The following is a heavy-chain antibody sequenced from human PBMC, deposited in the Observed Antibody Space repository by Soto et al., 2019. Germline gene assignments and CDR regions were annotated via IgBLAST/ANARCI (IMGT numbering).Heavy chain of an antibody. CDR3: ARDQEVVPAAIWFRPLVRISAYYYGMDV. V-gene: IGHV6-1*01. J-gene: IGHJ6*02. Sequence: SQTLSLTCAISGDSVSSNSAAWNWIRQSPSRGLEWLGRTYYRSKWYNDYAVSVKSRITINTDTSKNQFSLQLNSVTPEDTAVYYCARDQEVVPAAIWFRPLVRISAYYYGMDVWGQGTTVTVSS. CDR1: GDSVSSNSAA. D-gene: IGHD2-2*02. CDR2: TYYRSKWYN.